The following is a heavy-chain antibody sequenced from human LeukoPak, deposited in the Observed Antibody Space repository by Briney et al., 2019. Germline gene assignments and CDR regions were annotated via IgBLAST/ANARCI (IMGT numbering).Heavy chain of an antibody. V-gene: IGHV4-31*03. J-gene: IGHJ4*02. D-gene: IGHD3-22*01. CDR2: TYYSGST. CDR1: GGSISRGDYH. Sequence: PSETLSLTCTVSGGSISRGDYHWSWIRQYPGKGLEWIGNTYYSGSTYYNPSLKSRATISVGTSKNQFFLKLSSVTAADTAVYYCAVYFDSSGYPPGGLDYWGQGTLVTVSS. CDR3: AVYFDSSGYPPGGLDY.